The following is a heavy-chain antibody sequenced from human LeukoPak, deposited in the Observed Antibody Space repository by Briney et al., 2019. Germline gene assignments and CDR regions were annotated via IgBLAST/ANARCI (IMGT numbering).Heavy chain of an antibody. CDR2: IYYSGNS. D-gene: IGHD2-8*01. J-gene: IGHJ5*02. CDR1: GGSISSSNW. CDR3: ARGLGYVLDP. Sequence: SETLSLTCAVSGGSISSSNWWSWIRQPPGKGLEWIGYIYYSGNSNYNPSLKSRVTMSVDTSKNQFSLKLSSVTAADTAVYYCARGLGYVLDPWGQGTLVTVSS. V-gene: IGHV4-61*01.